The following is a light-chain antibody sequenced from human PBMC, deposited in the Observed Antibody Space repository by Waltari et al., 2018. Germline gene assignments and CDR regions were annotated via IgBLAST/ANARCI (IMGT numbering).Light chain of an antibody. J-gene: IGLJ2*01. Sequence: QSALTHPASVSGSPGQSTTISCTGTSSYVGDYHYVSWFQQHPGQAPKLMIYDVNNRPSGVSNRFSGSKSGNTASLTISGLQAEDEADYYCSSYTSSSTLVFGGGTKLTVL. CDR1: SSYVGDYHY. CDR2: DVN. CDR3: SSYTSSSTLV. V-gene: IGLV2-14*03.